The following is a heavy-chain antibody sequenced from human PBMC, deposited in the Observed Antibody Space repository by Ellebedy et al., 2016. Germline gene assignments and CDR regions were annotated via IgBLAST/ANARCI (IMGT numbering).Heavy chain of an antibody. CDR2: IKQDGSEK. CDR1: GFTFSDYY. D-gene: IGHD7-27*01. CDR3: ARAIDWGWVYFDY. V-gene: IGHV3-7*01. J-gene: IGHJ4*02. Sequence: GESLKISCAASGFTFSDYYMSWIRQAPGKGLECVANIKQDGSEKSYVDSVKGRFTISRDNSKNTLYLQMNSLRAEDTAVYYCARAIDWGWVYFDYWGQGTLVTVSS.